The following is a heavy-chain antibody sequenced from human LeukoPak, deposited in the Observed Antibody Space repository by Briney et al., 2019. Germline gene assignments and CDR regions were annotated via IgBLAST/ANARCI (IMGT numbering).Heavy chain of an antibody. CDR2: IYYSGRI. D-gene: IGHD2-2*01. Sequence: PSETLSLTCTVSGDSITSYYWSWIRQPPGKGLEWIAYIYYSGRIKYNPSLNSRATISLDTSKNQVSLRLSAVTAADTATYYCARSSANWYLNYMDAWGKGATVTVSS. V-gene: IGHV4-59*01. CDR1: GDSITSYY. J-gene: IGHJ6*03. CDR3: ARSSANWYLNYMDA.